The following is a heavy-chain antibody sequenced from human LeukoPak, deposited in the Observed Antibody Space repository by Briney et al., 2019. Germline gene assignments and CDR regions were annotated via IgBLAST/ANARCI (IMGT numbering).Heavy chain of an antibody. CDR1: GFTFDDYA. Sequence: GGSLRLSCAASGFTFDDYAMHWVRQAPGKGLEWVSGISWNSGSIGYADSVKGRFTISRDNVKNSLYLQMNSLRAEDTAVYYCARDSPYHDLWSGYSTFDYWGQGTLVTVSS. V-gene: IGHV3-9*01. J-gene: IGHJ4*02. D-gene: IGHD3-3*01. CDR2: ISWNSGSI. CDR3: ARDSPYHDLWSGYSTFDY.